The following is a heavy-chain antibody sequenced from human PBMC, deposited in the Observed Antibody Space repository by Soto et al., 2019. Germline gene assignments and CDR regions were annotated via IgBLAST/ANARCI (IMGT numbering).Heavy chain of an antibody. J-gene: IGHJ4*02. Sequence: GGSLRLSCETCGFSFSVSGMHWVRQAPGKGLEWVAVIWYDASKQSYAASVEGRFPIPRDNSKAILYLQMNSLRAEDTAVYYCAAWAEGATEVHWGQGTLVTVST. CDR3: AAWAEGATEVH. D-gene: IGHD2-15*01. CDR2: IWYDASKQ. CDR1: GFSFSVSG. V-gene: IGHV3-33*01.